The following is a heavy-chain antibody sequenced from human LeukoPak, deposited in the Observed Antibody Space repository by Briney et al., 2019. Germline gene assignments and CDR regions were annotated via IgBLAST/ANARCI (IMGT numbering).Heavy chain of an antibody. V-gene: IGHV4-59*01. Sequence: PSETLSLTCTVSGGSLSSYYWSWIRQPPGKGLEWIGYIYYSGSTNYNPSLKSRVTISVDTSKNQSSLKLSSVTAADTAVYYCARDPYYYDSSGYSSSHAFDIWGQGTMVTVSS. CDR2: IYYSGST. J-gene: IGHJ3*02. CDR1: GGSLSSYY. CDR3: ARDPYYYDSSGYSSSHAFDI. D-gene: IGHD3-22*01.